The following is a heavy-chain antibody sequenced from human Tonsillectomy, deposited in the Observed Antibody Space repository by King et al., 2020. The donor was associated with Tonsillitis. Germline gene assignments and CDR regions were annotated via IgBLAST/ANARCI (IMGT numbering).Heavy chain of an antibody. V-gene: IGHV4-59*01. D-gene: IGHD3-10*01. CDR3: ARGSRGEGAGFDP. CDR2: IYYSGST. Sequence: VQLQESGPGLVKPSETLSLTCTVSGGSIINYYWSWIRQPPGKGLEWIGYIYYSGSTNYNPSLKSRVTISVDTSKNQFSLKLTSVPAADAAVDYCARGSRGEGAGFDPWGQGTLVTVSS. J-gene: IGHJ5*02. CDR1: GGSIINYY.